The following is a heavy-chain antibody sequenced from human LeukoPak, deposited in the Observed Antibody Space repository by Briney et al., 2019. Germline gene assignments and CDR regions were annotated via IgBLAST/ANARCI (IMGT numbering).Heavy chain of an antibody. CDR1: GGSISSSSYY. V-gene: IGHV4-39*07. Sequence: SETLSLTCTVSGGSISSSSYYWGWIRQPPGKGLEWIGSLYYSGSTYYNPSLKSRVTISVDTSKNQFSLRLNSMTAADTAVYYCASLPLQFGKTIVRANDYWGQGILVTVSS. CDR2: LYYSGST. CDR3: ASLPLQFGKTIVRANDY. D-gene: IGHD3-10*01. J-gene: IGHJ4*02.